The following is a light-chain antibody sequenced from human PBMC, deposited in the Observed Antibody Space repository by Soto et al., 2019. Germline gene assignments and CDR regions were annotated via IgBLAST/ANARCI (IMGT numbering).Light chain of an antibody. V-gene: IGLV2-14*03. CDR1: ASDLGGHNY. CDR2: DVT. CDR3: KSYRDSNYV. Sequence: QSALTQPASVSGSPGQSITMSCTGTASDLGGHNYVSWYQQHPGKAPRLLIYDVTKRPSGISIRFSGSKSGSTASLTISGVQAEDEADYYCKSYRDSNYVFGTGTKLTVL. J-gene: IGLJ1*01.